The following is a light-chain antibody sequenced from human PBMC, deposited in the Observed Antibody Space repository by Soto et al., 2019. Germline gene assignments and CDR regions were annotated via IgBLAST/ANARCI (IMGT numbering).Light chain of an antibody. CDR2: GAS. Sequence: IVMTQSPATQSVSPGERATLSCRASQSVSSNLAWYQQKPGQAPRLLIYGASTRATGIPARFSGSGSGTEFTLTISSLQPDDFATYYCQQYNSYSRTFGQGSKVDIK. CDR1: QSVSSN. J-gene: IGKJ1*01. V-gene: IGKV3-15*01. CDR3: QQYNSYSRT.